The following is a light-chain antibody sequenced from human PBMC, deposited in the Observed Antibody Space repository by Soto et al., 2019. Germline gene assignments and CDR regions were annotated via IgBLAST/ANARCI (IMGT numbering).Light chain of an antibody. V-gene: IGKV3-20*01. CDR3: QQYRMSPNT. CDR2: GAS. Sequence: EIGLTQSPGTLSLSPGERATLFCRASQSVNDNHLAWYQVKPGQAPRLLIYGASSRATGIPDRFSGSGSGTDFSLSIERLEPEDFGVYYCQQYRMSPNTFGLGTRLEI. CDR1: QSVNDNH. J-gene: IGKJ5*01.